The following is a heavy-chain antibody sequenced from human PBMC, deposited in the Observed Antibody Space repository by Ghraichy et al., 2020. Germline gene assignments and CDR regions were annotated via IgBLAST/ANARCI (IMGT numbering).Heavy chain of an antibody. CDR2: INPNSGGT. V-gene: IGHV1-2*02. D-gene: IGHD4-17*01. Sequence: ASVKVSCKASGYTFTGYYMHWVRQAPGQGLEWMGWINPNSGGTNYAQKFQGRVTMTRDTSISTAYMELSRLRSDDTAVYYCARDLVYGDYPNQNHWYFDLWGRGTMVTVSS. CDR3: ARDLVYGDYPNQNHWYFDL. CDR1: GYTFTGYY. J-gene: IGHJ2*01.